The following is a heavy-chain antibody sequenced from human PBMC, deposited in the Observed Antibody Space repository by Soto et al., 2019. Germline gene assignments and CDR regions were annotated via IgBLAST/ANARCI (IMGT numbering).Heavy chain of an antibody. V-gene: IGHV1-18*01. CDR1: GYTFTSYG. CDR3: ARSHYYDSSGYPRWFDP. CDR2: ISAYNGNT. D-gene: IGHD3-22*01. Sequence: QVQLVQSGAEVKKPGASVKVSCKASGYTFTSYGISWVRQAPGQGLEWMGWISAYNGNTNYAQKLQGRVTMTTDTSXSXXYMELRSLRSDDTAVYYCARSHYYDSSGYPRWFDPWGQGTLVTVSS. J-gene: IGHJ5*02.